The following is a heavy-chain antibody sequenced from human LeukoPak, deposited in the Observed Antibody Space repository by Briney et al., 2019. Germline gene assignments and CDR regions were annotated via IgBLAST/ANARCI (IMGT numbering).Heavy chain of an antibody. CDR3: ARDWNRYAY. CDR2: IYHSGRT. Sequence: SETLSLTCSVSGGSISSSNYYWGWIRQPPGKGLEWIGSIYHSGRTDYNPSLKSRVTISVDASKNQFSLKLSSVTAADTAVYYCARDWNRYAYWGQGTLVTVSS. V-gene: IGHV4-39*07. CDR1: GGSISSSNYY. J-gene: IGHJ4*02. D-gene: IGHD1-1*01.